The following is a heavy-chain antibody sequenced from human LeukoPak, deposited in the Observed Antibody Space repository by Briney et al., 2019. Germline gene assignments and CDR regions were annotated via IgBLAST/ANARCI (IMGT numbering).Heavy chain of an antibody. V-gene: IGHV3-66*01. CDR3: AKVRGGTFDP. D-gene: IGHD4/OR15-4a*01. Sequence: GGSLRLSCAASGFTVSSSYMSWVRQAPGKGLEWVSVIYSGGTTNYADSVKGRFTISRDNSKNIVYLQMNSLRAEDTAIYYCAKVRGGTFDPWGQGTLVTVSS. J-gene: IGHJ5*02. CDR1: GFTVSSSY. CDR2: IYSGGTT.